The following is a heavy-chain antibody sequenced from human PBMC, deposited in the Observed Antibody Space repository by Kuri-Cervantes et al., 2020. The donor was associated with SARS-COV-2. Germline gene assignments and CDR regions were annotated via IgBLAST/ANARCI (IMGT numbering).Heavy chain of an antibody. CDR2: IYHSGST. Sequence: SETLSLTCAVSGYSISSGYYWGWIRQPPGKGLEWIGSIYHSGSTNYNPSLKSRVTISVDTSKNQFSLKLSSVTAADTAVYYCARVGRVGATWADFDYWGQGTLVTVSS. CDR3: ARVGRVGATWADFDY. D-gene: IGHD1-26*01. CDR1: GYSISSGYY. V-gene: IGHV4-38-2*01. J-gene: IGHJ4*02.